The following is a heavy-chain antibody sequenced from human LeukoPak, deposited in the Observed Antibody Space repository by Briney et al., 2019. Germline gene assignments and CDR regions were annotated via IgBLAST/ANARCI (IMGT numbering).Heavy chain of an antibody. CDR3: ARGIVLLWFGELPDAFDI. D-gene: IGHD3-10*01. CDR1: GFTVSSNY. CDR2: IYSGGST. Sequence: GGSLRLSCAASGFTVSSNYMSWVRQAPGKGLEWVSVIYSGGSTYYADSVKGRFTISRDNSKNTLYLQMNSLRAEDTAVYYCARGIVLLWFGELPDAFDIWGQGTMVTVSS. J-gene: IGHJ3*02. V-gene: IGHV3-53*01.